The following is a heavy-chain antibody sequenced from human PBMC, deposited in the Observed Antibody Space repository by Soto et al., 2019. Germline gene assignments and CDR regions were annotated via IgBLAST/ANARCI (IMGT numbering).Heavy chain of an antibody. CDR3: AKGHYSIYFGY. CDR1: GGTFTHYA. D-gene: IGHD4-4*01. V-gene: IGHV3-23*01. J-gene: IGHJ4*01. Sequence: RLSYTASGGTFTHYAMHLVRQALGKGMEWVSRVSAGGDNTDYADAVKGRFTISRDNSKNTLFLQMTSLRAEDTALYYCAKGHYSIYFGY. CDR2: VSAGGDNT.